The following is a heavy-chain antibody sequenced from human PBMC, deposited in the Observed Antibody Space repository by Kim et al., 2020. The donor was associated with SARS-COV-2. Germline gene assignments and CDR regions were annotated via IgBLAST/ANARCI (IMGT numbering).Heavy chain of an antibody. V-gene: IGHV3-30-3*01. Sequence: GGSLRLSCAASGFTFSSYAMHWVRQAPGKGLEWVAVISYDGSNKYYADSVKGRFTISRDNSKNTLYLQMNSLRVEDTAVYYCARDWGYDYSNPLHYWGQGTLVTVSS. J-gene: IGHJ4*02. D-gene: IGHD4-4*01. CDR1: GFTFSSYA. CDR2: ISYDGSNK. CDR3: ARDWGYDYSNPLHY.